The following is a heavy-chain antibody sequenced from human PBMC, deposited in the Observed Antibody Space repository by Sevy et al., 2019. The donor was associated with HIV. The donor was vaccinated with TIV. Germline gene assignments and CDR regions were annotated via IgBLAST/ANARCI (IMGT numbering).Heavy chain of an antibody. CDR3: ARDKAVGPSKLDS. CDR1: GFTFNNYA. D-gene: IGHD1-26*01. V-gene: IGHV3-23*01. CDR2: VSGGGDTT. J-gene: IGHJ5*01. Sequence: GGSLRLSCAASGFTFNNYAMTWVRQAPGKGLEWVSAVSGGGDTTYYADSVKGRFTISRDNAQNSLYLQMNSLKDEDTAVYFCARDKAVGPSKLDSWGQGTLVTVSS.